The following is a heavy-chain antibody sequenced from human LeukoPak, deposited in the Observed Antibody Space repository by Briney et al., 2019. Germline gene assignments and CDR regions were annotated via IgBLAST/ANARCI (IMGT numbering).Heavy chain of an antibody. CDR2: TYYSGST. V-gene: IGHV4-59*01. CDR3: ARIYYYGSEYYFDY. Sequence: SETLSLACTVSGGSISSYYWSWIRQPPGKGLEWIGYTYYSGSTNYNPSLKSRVTISVDTSKNQFSLKLSSVTAADTAVYYCARIYYYGSEYYFDYWGLGTLVTVSS. D-gene: IGHD3-10*01. J-gene: IGHJ4*02. CDR1: GGSISSYY.